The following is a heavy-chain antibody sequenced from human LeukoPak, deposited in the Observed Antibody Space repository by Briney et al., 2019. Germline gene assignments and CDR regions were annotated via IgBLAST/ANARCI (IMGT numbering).Heavy chain of an antibody. CDR3: ARLYLDYYDTSAYYYFDY. CDR2: IYYTGST. Sequence: SETLSLTCTVSGGSIRNYYWTWIRQPPGKGLEWIGNIYYTGSTNYNPSLESRVTISLDTSKIQFSLKLSSVSATDTAVYYCARLYLDYYDTSAYYYFDYWGLGTLVTVSS. CDR1: GGSIRNYY. D-gene: IGHD3-22*01. J-gene: IGHJ4*02. V-gene: IGHV4-59*08.